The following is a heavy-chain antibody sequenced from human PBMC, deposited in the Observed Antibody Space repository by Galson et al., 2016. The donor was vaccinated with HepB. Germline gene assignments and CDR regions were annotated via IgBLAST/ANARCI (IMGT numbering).Heavy chain of an antibody. Sequence: SETLSLTCGVNGGSLSDNYWTWIRQPPGKGLKWIAETNHRGSTNYNPPLRIGVTISVDTSKNQFSLKLTSAAAADRAVNFCARVVLGRYGPQGIFDIWGQGTLVTVSS. D-gene: IGHD3-16*01. CDR1: GGSLSDNY. V-gene: IGHV4-34*01. CDR3: ARVVLGRYGPQGIFDI. J-gene: IGHJ3*02. CDR2: TNHRGST.